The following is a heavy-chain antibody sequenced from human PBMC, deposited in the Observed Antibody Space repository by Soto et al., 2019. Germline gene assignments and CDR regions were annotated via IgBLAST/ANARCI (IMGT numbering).Heavy chain of an antibody. D-gene: IGHD7-27*01. Sequence: EVQLVESGGGLVQPGRSLRLSCAASGFTFDDYAMHWVRQAPGKGLEWVSGIRWNSGNIGYADSVKGRFTISRDNAKNSLSLQMNSLRPEDTALYYCAKDMALTYYYYGMDVWGQGTTVTVSS. CDR1: GFTFDDYA. J-gene: IGHJ6*02. CDR3: AKDMALTYYYYGMDV. CDR2: IRWNSGNI. V-gene: IGHV3-9*01.